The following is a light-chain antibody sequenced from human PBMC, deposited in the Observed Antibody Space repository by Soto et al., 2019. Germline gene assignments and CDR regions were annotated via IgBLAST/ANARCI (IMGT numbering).Light chain of an antibody. CDR3: QQYSKEST. J-gene: IGKJ2*01. CDR1: QNVSNW. Sequence: DVEMIQSPSTLPTSIGDRVTINCRASQNVSNWLAWYQQKPGKAPKLLIYKTSRLESGVPSRFSASGSGTDFSLTINSLQSDDFATYFCQQYSKESTFGQGTKLEIK. V-gene: IGKV1-5*03. CDR2: KTS.